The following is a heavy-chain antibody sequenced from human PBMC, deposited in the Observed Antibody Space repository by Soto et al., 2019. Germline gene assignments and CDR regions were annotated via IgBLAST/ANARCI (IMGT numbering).Heavy chain of an antibody. V-gene: IGHV2-5*02. J-gene: IGHJ5*02. CDR1: GFSLSTSGVG. CDR2: IYWDDDK. CDR3: AHYLEHPGGFDP. Sequence: QITLKESGTTLVKPTQTLTLTCTFSGFSLSTSGVGVGWIRQPPGKALEWLALIYWDDDKRYSPSLKSRLTIPKDTSKTQVVLTLTNMAPVATATYYCAHYLEHPGGFDPWGQGTLVTVSS.